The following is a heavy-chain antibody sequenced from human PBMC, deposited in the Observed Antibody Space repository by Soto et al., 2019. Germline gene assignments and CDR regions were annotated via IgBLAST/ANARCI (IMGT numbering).Heavy chain of an antibody. CDR1: GFIFSDYA. D-gene: IGHD3-10*01. CDR3: VKRPDSSDRSCYPA. CDR2: ISGSGVSI. Sequence: GGSLRLSCAASGFIFSDYAMTWVRQAPGKGLEWVSVISGSGVSIYYTDSVRGRFTISRDNSKNTLYLQMHSLRPEDTAVYFCVKRPDSSDRSCYPARGQGIQVTVSS. J-gene: IGHJ4*02. V-gene: IGHV3-23*01.